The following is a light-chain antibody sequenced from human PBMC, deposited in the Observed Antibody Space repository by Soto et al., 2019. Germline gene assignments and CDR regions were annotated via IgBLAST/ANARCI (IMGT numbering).Light chain of an antibody. CDR3: HQYGNSPST. V-gene: IGKV3-20*01. Sequence: ETALTQSPGTLSFSPGARATLSCRASQSVTSDFLAWYQQKPGQAPRLVIYGASSRATGIPDRFSGSGSGTDFTLTISRLEPEDFAVYYCHQYGNSPSTFGQGTKVDIK. CDR1: QSVTSDF. CDR2: GAS. J-gene: IGKJ1*01.